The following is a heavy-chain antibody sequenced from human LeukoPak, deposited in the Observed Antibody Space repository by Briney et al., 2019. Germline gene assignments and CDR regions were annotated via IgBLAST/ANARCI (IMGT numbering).Heavy chain of an antibody. CDR1: GGSISSYY. CDR2: IYTSGST. Sequence: SETPSLTCTVSGGSISSYYWSWIRQPAGKGLEWIGRIYTSGSTNYNPSLKSRVTMSVDTSKNQFSLKLSSVTAADTAVYYCARDVRGSYYRAGYFDYWGQGTLVTVSS. CDR3: ARDVRGSYYRAGYFDY. J-gene: IGHJ4*02. V-gene: IGHV4-4*07. D-gene: IGHD1-26*01.